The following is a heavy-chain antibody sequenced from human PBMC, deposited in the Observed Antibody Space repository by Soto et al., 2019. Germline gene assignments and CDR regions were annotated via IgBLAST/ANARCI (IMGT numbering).Heavy chain of an antibody. CDR1: GGSISGSDYY. CDR2: IYYSGIT. CDR3: VNMRGQWLPRD. D-gene: IGHD6-19*01. J-gene: IGHJ4*02. Sequence: QLQLQESGPGLVKPSETLSLTCTVSGGSISGSDYYWGWIRQPPGKGLEWIGNIYYSGITYFYPSPRSRVTISVDTAKTPFSRKLSSVTASDTAVYYGVNMRGQWLPRDWGQGTLVTVSS. V-gene: IGHV4-39*01.